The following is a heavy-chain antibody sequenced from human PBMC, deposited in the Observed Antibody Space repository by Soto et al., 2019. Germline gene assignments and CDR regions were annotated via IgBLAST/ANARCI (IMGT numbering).Heavy chain of an antibody. D-gene: IGHD6-25*01. J-gene: IGHJ6*02. V-gene: IGHV3-33*08. CDR1: GFTFSSYG. CDR3: ARGIAALRYYYYGMDV. Sequence: GGSLRLSCAASGFTFSSYGMHWVRQAPGKGLEWVAVIWYDGSNKYYADSVKGRFTISRDNSKNTLYLQMNSLRAEDTAVYYCARGIAALRYYYYGMDVWGQGTTVTVSS. CDR2: IWYDGSNK.